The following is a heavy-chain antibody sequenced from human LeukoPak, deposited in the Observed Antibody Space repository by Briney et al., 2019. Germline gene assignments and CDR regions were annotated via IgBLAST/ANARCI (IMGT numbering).Heavy chain of an antibody. D-gene: IGHD1-26*01. CDR1: GYTFTSYY. V-gene: IGHV1-46*01. CDR3: ARMVTRNSGSYSYGY. Sequence: ASVKDSCKASGYTFTSYYMHWVRQAPGQGLEWMGIINPSGGSTSYAQKFQGRVTMTRDTSTSTVYMELSSLRSEDTAVYYCARMVTRNSGSYSYGYWGQGTLVTVSS. CDR2: INPSGGST. J-gene: IGHJ4*02.